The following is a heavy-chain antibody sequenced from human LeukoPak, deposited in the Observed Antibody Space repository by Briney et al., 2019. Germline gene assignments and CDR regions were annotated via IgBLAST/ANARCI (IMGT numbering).Heavy chain of an antibody. CDR1: GFTFSSYA. Sequence: GGSLRLSCAASGFTFSSYAMSWVRQAPGKGLEWVSYISSSSSTIYYADSVKGRFTISRDNAKNSLYLQMSSLRAEDTAVYYCARGSGFYYYYYMDVWGKGTTVTVSS. CDR2: ISSSSSTI. D-gene: IGHD3-22*01. J-gene: IGHJ6*03. CDR3: ARGSGFYYYYYMDV. V-gene: IGHV3-48*01.